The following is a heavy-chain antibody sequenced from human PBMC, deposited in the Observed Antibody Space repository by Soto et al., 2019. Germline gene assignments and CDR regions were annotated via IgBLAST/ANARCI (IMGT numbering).Heavy chain of an antibody. J-gene: IGHJ6*02. D-gene: IGHD6-13*01. CDR2: IIPIFGTA. Sequence: QVQLVQSGAEVKKPGSSVKVSCKASGGTFSSYGIVWVRQAPGQGLEWMGGIIPIFGTANNAQKLQGRVTITADKSTSTANMELSSLRPEDTAVYYCARDMKRAVAAGYYYYNAMDVWGQGTTVTVSS. CDR1: GGTFSSYG. CDR3: ARDMKRAVAAGYYYYNAMDV. V-gene: IGHV1-69*06.